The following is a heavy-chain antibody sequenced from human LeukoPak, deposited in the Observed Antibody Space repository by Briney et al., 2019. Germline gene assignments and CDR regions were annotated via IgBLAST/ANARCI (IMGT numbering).Heavy chain of an antibody. J-gene: IGHJ6*03. CDR2: IIPIFGTA. CDR1: GYTFTGYY. CDR3: AINIVVVPAAGGYYMDV. Sequence: SVKVSCKASGYTFTGYYMHWVRQAPGQGLEWMGGIIPIFGTANYAQKFQGRVTITADESTSTAYMELSSLRSEDTAVYYCAINIVVVPAAGGYYMDVWGKGTTVTISS. D-gene: IGHD2-2*01. V-gene: IGHV1-69*13.